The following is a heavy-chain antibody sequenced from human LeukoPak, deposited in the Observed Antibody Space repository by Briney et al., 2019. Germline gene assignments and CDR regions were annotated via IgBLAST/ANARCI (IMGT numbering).Heavy chain of an antibody. V-gene: IGHV4-39*07. Sequence: PSETLSLTCTVSGGSISSSSYYWGWIRQPPGKGLEWIGSIYYSGSTYYNPSLKSRVTISVDRSKNHFSLKLKSVTNADTAVYYCARAGPWQIDPWGQGILVTVSS. CDR1: GGSISSSSYY. J-gene: IGHJ5*02. D-gene: IGHD3-10*01. CDR2: IYYSGST. CDR3: ARAGPWQIDP.